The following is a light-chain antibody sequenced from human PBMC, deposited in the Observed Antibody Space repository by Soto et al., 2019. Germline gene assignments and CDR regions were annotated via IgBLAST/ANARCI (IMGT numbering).Light chain of an antibody. CDR1: SSNIGNNY. Sequence: QSVLTQPPSVSAAPGQKVTISCSGSSSNIGNNYVSWYQQLPGTAPKLLIYDNNKRPSGIPDRFSGSKSGTSATLGITVLQTGDEADYYCGTWDSSLIAGVFGTGTKLTVL. J-gene: IGLJ1*01. CDR3: GTWDSSLIAGV. CDR2: DNN. V-gene: IGLV1-51*01.